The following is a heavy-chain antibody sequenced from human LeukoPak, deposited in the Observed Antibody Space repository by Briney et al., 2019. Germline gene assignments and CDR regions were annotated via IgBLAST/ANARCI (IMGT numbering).Heavy chain of an antibody. V-gene: IGHV3-20*04. D-gene: IGHD3-3*01. CDR1: GFIFDNHG. CDR3: ARHYKTSYYEWFDF. CDR2: INWNGVST. J-gene: IGHJ4*02. Sequence: GGSLRLSCVASGFIFDNHGMSRVRQTPGKGLEWVSAINWNGVSTAYEDSVKGRFTISRDNAKNSLYLQMNSLRAEDTALYYCARHYKTSYYEWFDFWGQGTLVTVSS.